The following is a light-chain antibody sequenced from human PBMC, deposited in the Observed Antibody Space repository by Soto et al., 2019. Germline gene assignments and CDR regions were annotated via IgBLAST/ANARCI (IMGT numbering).Light chain of an antibody. CDR2: GAS. CDR1: QSVRSSY. CDR3: QQYCGSPPKLT. Sequence: EVVLTQSPGTLSLPPGERATLSCRASQSVRSSYLAWYQQKPGQAPRLLIYGASSRATGIPDRFSGSGSETDFTLTISRLEPEDSAVYYCQQYCGSPPKLTFGGGTKVEIK. V-gene: IGKV3-20*01. J-gene: IGKJ4*01.